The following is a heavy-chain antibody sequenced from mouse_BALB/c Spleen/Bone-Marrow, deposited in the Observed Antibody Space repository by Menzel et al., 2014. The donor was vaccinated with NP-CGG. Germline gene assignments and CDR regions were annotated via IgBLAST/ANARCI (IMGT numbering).Heavy chain of an antibody. Sequence: EVQLVESGPGLVKPSQSLSLTCSVTGYSITSGYYWNWIRQFPGNKLEWMGYISYDGSNNYNPSLKNRISITRDTSTDQFFLKLNSVTTEDTATYYCARGGYDGRGFAYWGQGTLVTGSA. CDR3: ARGGYDGRGFAY. D-gene: IGHD2-14*01. J-gene: IGHJ3*01. CDR2: ISYDGSN. V-gene: IGHV3-6*02. CDR1: GYSITSGYY.